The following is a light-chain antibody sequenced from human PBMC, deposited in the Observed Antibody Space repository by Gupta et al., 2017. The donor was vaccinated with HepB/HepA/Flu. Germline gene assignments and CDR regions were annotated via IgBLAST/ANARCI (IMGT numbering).Light chain of an antibody. J-gene: IGKJ5*01. Sequence: DIVMTQSPATLSVSPGERATLSCSPSQSVSSNLAWYQQKPGQAPRLLIYGASTRATGIPARFSGRASGTEFTLTISILQSEDFAVYYCQQYNDWRITFGQGTRLEIK. V-gene: IGKV3-15*01. CDR3: QQYNDWRIT. CDR2: GAS. CDR1: QSVSSN.